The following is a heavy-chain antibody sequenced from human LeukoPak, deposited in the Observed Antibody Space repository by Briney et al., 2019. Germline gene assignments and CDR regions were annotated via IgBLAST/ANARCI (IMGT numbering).Heavy chain of an antibody. V-gene: IGHV3-15*01. CDR2: IISETDGGTT. J-gene: IGHJ4*02. CDR3: TTAPYSSGWYEIH. D-gene: IGHD6-19*01. CDR1: GFXFSTXX. Sequence: FGFXFSTXXMXXVXQAPGXXLEWVGRIISETDGGTTDYAAPVKGRFTISRDDSKNTLYLQMNSLKTEDTAVYYCTTAPYSSGWYEIHWGQGTLVTVSS.